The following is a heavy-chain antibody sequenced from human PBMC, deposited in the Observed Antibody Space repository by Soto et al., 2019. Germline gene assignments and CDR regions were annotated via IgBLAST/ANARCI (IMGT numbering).Heavy chain of an antibody. J-gene: IGHJ4*02. D-gene: IGHD1-26*01. CDR3: ARHARPLRRSSFDL. CDR1: GASISSSTYY. Sequence: QVQLQESGPGLVKPSETLSVTCTVSGASISSSTYYWAWIRQSPGRGLEWIGTIDYSGDNYYNPSLKSRVTISADTSNNQLSRKVTSGTVADTSVYFCARHARPLRRSSFDLWCQGTLVIVSS. CDR2: IDYSGDN. V-gene: IGHV4-39*01.